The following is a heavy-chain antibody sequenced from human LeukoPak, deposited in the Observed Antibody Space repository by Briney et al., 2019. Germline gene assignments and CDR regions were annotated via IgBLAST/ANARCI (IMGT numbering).Heavy chain of an antibody. CDR3: ARTHFDSLGWFDP. CDR1: GGSFSGYY. Sequence: SETLSLTCAVYGGSFSGYYWSWIRQPPGKGLEWIGEINHSGSTNNSPSLKGRVTISIDTSKNQFSLKVSSVTAADTALYFCARTHFDSLGWFDPWGQGIQVIVSS. J-gene: IGHJ5*02. CDR2: INHSGST. V-gene: IGHV4-34*01. D-gene: IGHD3-9*01.